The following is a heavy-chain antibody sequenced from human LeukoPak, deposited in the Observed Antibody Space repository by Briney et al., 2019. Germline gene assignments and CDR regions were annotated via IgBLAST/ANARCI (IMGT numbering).Heavy chain of an antibody. CDR2: INHSGRT. D-gene: IGHD3-9*01. J-gene: IGHJ6*02. Sequence: SETLSLTRAVHGGSLSGYYWSCIRQPSGQGLKWIGEINHSGRTNYNPSLKSRVTISVDTSKNQFSLKLSSVTAADTAVYYCARGGVNNLRYFDQNGDYYGMDVWGQGTTVTVSS. CDR1: GGSLSGYY. CDR3: ARGGVNNLRYFDQNGDYYGMDV. V-gene: IGHV4-34*01.